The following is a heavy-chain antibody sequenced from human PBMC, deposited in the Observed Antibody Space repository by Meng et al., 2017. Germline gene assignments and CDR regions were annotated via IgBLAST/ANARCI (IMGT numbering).Heavy chain of an antibody. V-gene: IGHV3-11*01. CDR2: ISSSGSTI. J-gene: IGHJ2*01. CDR1: GFTFSDYY. D-gene: IGHD4-17*01. CDR3: ASRYGDYVPVMFWYFDL. Sequence: QVQLVESGGGLVKPGGSLRLACAASGFTFSDYYMSWIRQAPGKGREWVSYISSSGSTIYYADSVKGRFTISRDNAKNSLYLQMNSLRAEDTAVYYCASRYGDYVPVMFWYFDLWGRGTLVTVSS.